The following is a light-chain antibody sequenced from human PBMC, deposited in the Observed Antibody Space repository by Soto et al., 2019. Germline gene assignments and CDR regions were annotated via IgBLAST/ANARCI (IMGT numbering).Light chain of an antibody. CDR1: QSINNF. CDR3: QKYDSVPRT. CDR2: AAS. Sequence: DIRMTQSPPSLSASVGDKITITCRANQSINNFLTWYQQKPGEVPKLLMYAASTLQCGASSSFSGSGSGTVFTLTINGLQPEDVGSYYCQKYDSVPRTFGQGTKVEVK. V-gene: IGKV1-27*01. J-gene: IGKJ1*01.